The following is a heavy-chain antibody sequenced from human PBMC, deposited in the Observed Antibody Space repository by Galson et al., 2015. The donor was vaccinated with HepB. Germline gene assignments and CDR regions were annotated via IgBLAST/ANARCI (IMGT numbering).Heavy chain of an antibody. D-gene: IGHD2-2*01. CDR3: AVLQGDIVVVPAVWRGLVDY. CDR1: GYSFTSYW. Sequence: QSGAEVKRPGESLRISCKGSGYSFTSYWISWVRQMPEKGLEWMGRIDPSDSYTNYSPSFQGHVTISADKSISTAYLQWSSLKASDTAMYYCAVLQGDIVVVPAVWRGLVDYWGQGTLVTVSS. J-gene: IGHJ4*02. V-gene: IGHV5-10-1*01. CDR2: IDPSDSYT.